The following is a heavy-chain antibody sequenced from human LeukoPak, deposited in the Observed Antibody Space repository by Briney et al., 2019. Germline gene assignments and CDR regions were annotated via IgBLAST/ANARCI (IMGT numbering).Heavy chain of an antibody. CDR2: IYYSGSI. J-gene: IGHJ4*02. D-gene: IGHD3-10*01. V-gene: IGHV4-59*02. Sequence: SETLSLTCIVPGDSVTNHYWSLIRPPPGKGLGWVGYIYYSGSINYHPSLKSRVTISVDTPRNQLSMKLNSGTAADTAVYYCAGAGGLANQGAIFDYWGQGTLVTVSS. CDR3: AGAGGLANQGAIFDY. CDR1: GDSVTNHY.